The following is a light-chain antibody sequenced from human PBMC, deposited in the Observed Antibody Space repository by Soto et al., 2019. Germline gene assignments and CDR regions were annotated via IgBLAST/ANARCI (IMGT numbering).Light chain of an antibody. CDR2: DVS. Sequence: QSALTQPASASGSPGQSITITCTGTTSDIGSYNYVSWYLQDPGKAPKLIIYDVSYRPSGVSNRFSGSKSGNTASLTISALQDEDEVDYYCSSYTSSSTYVFGTGTKLTVL. V-gene: IGLV2-14*01. CDR3: SSYTSSSTYV. J-gene: IGLJ1*01. CDR1: TSDIGSYNY.